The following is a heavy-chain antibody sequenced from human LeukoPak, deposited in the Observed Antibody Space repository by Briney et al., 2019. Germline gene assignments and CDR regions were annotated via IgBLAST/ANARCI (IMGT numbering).Heavy chain of an antibody. V-gene: IGHV5-51*01. CDR2: IYPGDSDT. Sequence: GESLKISCKGSGYSFTSYWIGWVRQMPGEGLEWMGIIYPGDSDTRYSPSFQGQVTISADKSISTAYLQWSSLKASDSAMYFCARRAAGRAERPYYYYGMDVWGQGTTVTVSS. CDR3: ARRAAGRAERPYYYYGMDV. CDR1: GYSFTSYW. J-gene: IGHJ6*02. D-gene: IGHD3-10*01.